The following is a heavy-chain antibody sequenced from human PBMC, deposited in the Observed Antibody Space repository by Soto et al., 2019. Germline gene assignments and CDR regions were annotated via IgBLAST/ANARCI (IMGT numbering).Heavy chain of an antibody. CDR3: ARHVRYSSRWAGWCDP. V-gene: IGHV5-51*01. CDR1: GNSFTSSW. Sequence: EVQLVQSGAEVKKPGESLKISCKGSGNSFTSSWIGWVRQMPGKGLEWMGIIYPDDSDTRYSPSFQGQVTISADKSISTDYLGWAGRTASDAAAYYSARHVRYSSRWAGWCDPWGQATLVSVYS. CDR2: IYPDDSDT. J-gene: IGHJ5*02. D-gene: IGHD6-13*01.